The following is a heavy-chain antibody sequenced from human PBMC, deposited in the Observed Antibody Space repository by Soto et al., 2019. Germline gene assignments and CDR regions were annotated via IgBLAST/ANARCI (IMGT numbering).Heavy chain of an antibody. CDR3: ALLEGSGSYYNWFDP. CDR2: FDPEDGET. CDR1: GYTLTELS. Sequence: ASVKVSCKVSGYTLTELSMHWVRQAPGKGLEWMGGFDPEDGETIYAQKFQGRVTMTEDTSTDTAYMELSSLRSEDTAVYYCALLEGSGSYYNWFDPWGQGTLVTVSS. J-gene: IGHJ5*02. D-gene: IGHD3-10*01. V-gene: IGHV1-24*01.